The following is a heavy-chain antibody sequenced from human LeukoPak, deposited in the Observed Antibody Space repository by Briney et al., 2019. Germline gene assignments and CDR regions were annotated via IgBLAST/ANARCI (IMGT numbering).Heavy chain of an antibody. J-gene: IGHJ4*02. CDR1: GGSISSSSYY. CDR3: ASVGAYGRPFDY. D-gene: IGHD1-26*01. CDR2: IYYSGST. Sequence: SETLSLTCTVSGGSISSSSYYWGWIRQPPGKGLEWIGSIYYSGSTYYNPPLKSRVTISVDTSKNQFSLKLSSVTAADTAVYYCASVGAYGRPFDYWGQGTLVTVSS. V-gene: IGHV4-39*01.